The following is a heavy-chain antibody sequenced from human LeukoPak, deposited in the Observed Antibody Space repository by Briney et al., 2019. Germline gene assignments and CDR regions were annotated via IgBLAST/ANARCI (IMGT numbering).Heavy chain of an antibody. CDR1: GFTFSNYW. Sequence: GGSLRLSCAASGFTFSNYWMHWVRQAPGKGLVWVSLINTDGTSTTYADSVKGRFTISRDNAKNTLSLQMNSLRGEDTAVYYCVRDPQSNRYFDLWGRGTRVTVSS. V-gene: IGHV3-74*01. J-gene: IGHJ2*01. CDR3: VRDPQSNRYFDL. CDR2: INTDGTST.